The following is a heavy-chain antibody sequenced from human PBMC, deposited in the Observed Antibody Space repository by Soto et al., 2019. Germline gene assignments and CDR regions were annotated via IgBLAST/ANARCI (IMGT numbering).Heavy chain of an antibody. CDR2: INPSGGST. CDR3: ARDRLDTAMEHYYYGMDV. CDR1: GYTFTSYY. D-gene: IGHD5-18*01. V-gene: IGHV1-46*01. J-gene: IGHJ6*02. Sequence: ASVKVSCKASGYTFTSYYMHWVRQAPGQGLEWMGIINPSGGSTSDAQKFQGRVTMTRDTSTSTVYMELSSLRSEDTAVYYCARDRLDTAMEHYYYGMDVWGQGTTVTVSS.